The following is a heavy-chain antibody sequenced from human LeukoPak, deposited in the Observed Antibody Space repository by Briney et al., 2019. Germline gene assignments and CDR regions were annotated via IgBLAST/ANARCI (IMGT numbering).Heavy chain of an antibody. V-gene: IGHV1-2*02. CDR1: GYTFTGHY. Sequence: ASVKVSCKASGYTFTGHYMHWVRQAPGQGLEWMGWINPNSGGTNYAQKFQGRVTITRDTSISTAYMELSRLRSDDTAVYYCARQVVVVIAPSNLNNWFDPWGQGTLVTVSS. D-gene: IGHD2-21*01. CDR3: ARQVVVVIAPSNLNNWFDP. J-gene: IGHJ5*02. CDR2: INPNSGGT.